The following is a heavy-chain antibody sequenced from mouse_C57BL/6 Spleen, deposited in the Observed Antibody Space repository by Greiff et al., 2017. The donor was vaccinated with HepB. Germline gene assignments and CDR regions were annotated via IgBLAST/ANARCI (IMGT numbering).Heavy chain of an antibody. CDR1: GYAFSSSW. V-gene: IGHV1-82*01. CDR3: ARFYYDYDWYFDV. Sequence: QVTLKVSGPELVKPGASVKISCKASGYAFSSSWMNWVKQRPGKGLEWIGRIYPGDGDTNYNGKFKGKATLTADKSSSTAYMQLSSLTSEDSAVYFCARFYYDYDWYFDVWGTGTTVTVSS. CDR2: IYPGDGDT. J-gene: IGHJ1*03. D-gene: IGHD2-4*01.